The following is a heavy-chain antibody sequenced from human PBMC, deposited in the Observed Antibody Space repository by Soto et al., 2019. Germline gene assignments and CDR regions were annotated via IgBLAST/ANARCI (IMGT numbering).Heavy chain of an antibody. CDR1: GYNFTNFA. CDR3: ARGAGRSPVTRAFDI. J-gene: IGHJ3*02. V-gene: IGHV1-3*01. D-gene: IGHD4-17*01. CDR2: IKGGTGNT. Sequence: QVQLLQSAAELKMPGASLNLSCKTSGYNFTNFAVHWLRQAPGQRLEWLGWIKGGTGNTRFSERFQDRVTLTRDTSASTVYMELTGLKSEDTAIYYCARGAGRSPVTRAFDIWGQGTVVTVSS.